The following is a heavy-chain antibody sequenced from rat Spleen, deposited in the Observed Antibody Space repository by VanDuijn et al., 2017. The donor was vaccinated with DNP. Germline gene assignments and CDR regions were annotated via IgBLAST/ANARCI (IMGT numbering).Heavy chain of an antibody. CDR2: MSSGGST. D-gene: IGHD4-3*01. CDR1: GFSLTDYN. Sequence: QVQLKESGPGMVQPSQTLSLTCTVSGFSLTDYNVHWVRQPPGKGLEWLAAMSSGGSTYYNSTLKSRLTISRDTSKSQVFLEMNSLQIEDTAIYFCTRDPLYNSGALDAWGQGISVTVSS. CDR3: TRDPLYNSGALDA. V-gene: IGHV2-19*01. J-gene: IGHJ4*01.